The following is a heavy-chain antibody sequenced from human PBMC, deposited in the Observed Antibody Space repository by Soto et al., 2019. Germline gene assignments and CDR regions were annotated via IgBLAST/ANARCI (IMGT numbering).Heavy chain of an antibody. CDR2: IYYSGST. D-gene: IGHD2-21*01. CDR3: ARHDWARFYGMDV. J-gene: IGHJ6*02. V-gene: IGHV4-39*01. CDR1: VGSIITSYY. Sequence: SETLSLTCSVSVGSIITSYYWGWIRQPPGKGLEWIASIYYSGSTYYNPSLKSRVTIFVDTSQSQFSLMLGSVTAADTAVYYCARHDWARFYGMDVWGQGTTVTVSS.